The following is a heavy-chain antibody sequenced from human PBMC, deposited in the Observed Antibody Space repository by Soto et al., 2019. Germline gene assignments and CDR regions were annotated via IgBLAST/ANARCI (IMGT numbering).Heavy chain of an antibody. J-gene: IGHJ6*02. CDR1: GYTFTSYD. CDR2: MNPNSGNT. Sequence: QVQLVQSGAEVKKPGASVKVSCKASGYTFTSYDINWVRQATGQELEWMGWMNPNSGNTAYAQKFQGRVTMTRNTSISTAYLELSRLRSEDPTVYYCAREKSYGMDVWGQGTTVTVSS. CDR3: AREKSYGMDV. V-gene: IGHV1-8*01.